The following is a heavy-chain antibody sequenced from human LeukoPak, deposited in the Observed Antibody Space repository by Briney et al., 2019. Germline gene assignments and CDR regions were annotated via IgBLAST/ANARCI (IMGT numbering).Heavy chain of an antibody. V-gene: IGHV4-4*02. D-gene: IGHD6-13*01. CDR2: IYQSGST. CDR3: ARDARQQLVDWFDP. J-gene: IGHJ5*02. CDR1: GFTFISYAM. Sequence: GSLRLSCAASGFTFISYAMSWVRQPPGKGLEWIGEIYQSGSTNYNPSLKSRVTISADKSKNQFSLKLSSVTAADTAVYYCARDARQQLVDWFDPWGQGTLVTVSS.